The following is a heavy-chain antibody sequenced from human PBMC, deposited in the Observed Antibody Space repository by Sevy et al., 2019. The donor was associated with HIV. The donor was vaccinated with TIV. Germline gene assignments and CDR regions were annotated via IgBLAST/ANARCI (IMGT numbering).Heavy chain of an antibody. J-gene: IGHJ2*01. CDR3: ASHSIAPRSWYFDL. CDR1: GGSISSYY. Sequence: PSETLSLTCTVSGGSISSYYWSWIRQPPGKGLEWIGYLYYRGRTNYNPSLKSRVTISVDTSRNQFSLKLNSVTAADSAVYYCASHSIAPRSWYFDLWGRGTLVTVSS. D-gene: IGHD6-6*01. CDR2: LYYRGRT. V-gene: IGHV4-59*01.